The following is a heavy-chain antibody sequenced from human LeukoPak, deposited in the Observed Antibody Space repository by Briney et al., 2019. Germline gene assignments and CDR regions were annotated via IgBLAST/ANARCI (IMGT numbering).Heavy chain of an antibody. D-gene: IGHD2-2*01. CDR1: GFAFGRYS. CDR3: ANHFACGSTTCPSFDD. V-gene: IGHV3-21*01. J-gene: IGHJ4*02. Sequence: GGSLRLSCVASGFAFGRYSMNWVQQAPGKGLEWVSSISHSGYDIYYADAVKGRFTISRDNAKNSLSLQMNNLRVEDTAVYYCANHFACGSTTCPSFDDWGQGTLVTVSS. CDR2: ISHSGYDI.